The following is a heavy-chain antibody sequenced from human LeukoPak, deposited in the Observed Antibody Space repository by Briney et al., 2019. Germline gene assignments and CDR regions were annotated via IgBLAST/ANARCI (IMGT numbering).Heavy chain of an antibody. CDR2: IGHRGGDI. CDR3: ARDTTYYYDSSVKRAFDP. Sequence: GGSLRLSCAASGFTFSNYAMTWVRQAPGRGLEWVSVIGHRGGDIHYADSVKGRFTISRDNSKNTLYLQMNSLRADDTAVYYCARDTTYYYDSSVKRAFDPWGQGTLVTVSS. CDR1: GFTFSNYA. V-gene: IGHV3-23*01. D-gene: IGHD3-22*01. J-gene: IGHJ5*02.